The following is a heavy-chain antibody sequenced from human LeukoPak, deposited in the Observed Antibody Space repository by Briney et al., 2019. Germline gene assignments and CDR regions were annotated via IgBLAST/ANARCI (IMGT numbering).Heavy chain of an antibody. CDR2: IYPGDSDT. Sequence: AGASLHTSCQTSGSTFTRYWIFCVRPLPGKGLEWVGSIYPGDSDTSYSPSFQGNITMSIDKSLNIAYLQCSSLRAAATSIYSCARRHAMARFTSVLDLWGRGTRVAVST. CDR1: GSTFTRYW. J-gene: IGHJ3*01. CDR3: ARRHAMARFTSVLDL. V-gene: IGHV5-51*01. D-gene: IGHD3-3*01.